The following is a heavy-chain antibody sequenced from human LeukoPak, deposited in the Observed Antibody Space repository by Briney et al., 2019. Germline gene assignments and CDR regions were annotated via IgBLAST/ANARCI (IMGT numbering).Heavy chain of an antibody. V-gene: IGHV3-7*05. CDR3: ARGRWKMDC. CDR1: GFTFSSYS. CDR2: IKPDESEK. J-gene: IGHJ4*02. Sequence: PGGSLRLSCAASGFTFSSYSMNWVRQAPGKGLEWVAHIKPDESEKDYVDSVKGRFTISRDNARNSMYLQMNSLRAEDSAVYYCARGRWKMDCWGQGTLVTVSS. D-gene: IGHD1-1*01.